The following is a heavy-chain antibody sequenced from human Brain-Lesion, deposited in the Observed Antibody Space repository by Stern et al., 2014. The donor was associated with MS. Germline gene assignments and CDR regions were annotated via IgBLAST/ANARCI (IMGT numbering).Heavy chain of an antibody. J-gene: IGHJ4*02. CDR1: GYLFDDYW. CDR2: IFPRDSNT. CDR3: ASSPATPSGYDRFDY. Sequence: EVQLVESGAEVKKPGESLKISCEASGYLFDDYWIGWVRQMSGRGLELVAIIFPRDSNTRYSPSVQGQVTISADKSISTAYLSCSTLKPADTPMFYGASSPATPSGYDRFDYWGQGALVTVSS. D-gene: IGHD5-12*01. V-gene: IGHV5-51*03.